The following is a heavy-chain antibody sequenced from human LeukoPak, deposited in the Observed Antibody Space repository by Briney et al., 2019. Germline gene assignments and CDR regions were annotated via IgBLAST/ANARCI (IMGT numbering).Heavy chain of an antibody. D-gene: IGHD3-3*01. CDR2: ISSSSSYI. CDR3: ARVPYYDFWSGYSPDGYYYMDV. V-gene: IGHV3-21*01. J-gene: IGHJ6*03. Sequence: PGGSLRLSGAASGFTVSSNYMNWVRQAPGKGLEWVSSISSSSSYIYYADSVKGRFTISRDNAKNSLYLQMNSLRAEDTAVYYCARVPYYDFWSGYSPDGYYYMDVWGKGTTVTVSS. CDR1: GFTVSSNY.